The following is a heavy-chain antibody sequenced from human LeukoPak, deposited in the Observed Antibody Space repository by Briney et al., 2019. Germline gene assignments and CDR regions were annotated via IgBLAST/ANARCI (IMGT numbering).Heavy chain of an antibody. Sequence: ASAKVSCKVSGYTLTELSMHWVRQAPGKGLEWMGGFDPEDGETIYAQKFQGRVTMTEDTSTDTAYMELSSLRSEDTAVYYCATAVADWLSLSHYYFDYWGQGTLVTVSS. D-gene: IGHD3/OR15-3a*01. V-gene: IGHV1-24*01. CDR3: ATAVADWLSLSHYYFDY. CDR1: GYTLTELS. J-gene: IGHJ4*02. CDR2: FDPEDGET.